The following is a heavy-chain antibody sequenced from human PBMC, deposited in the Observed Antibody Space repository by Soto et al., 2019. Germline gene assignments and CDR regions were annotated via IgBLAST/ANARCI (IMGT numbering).Heavy chain of an antibody. Sequence: SETLSLTCAVYGGSFSGYYWSWIRQPPGKGLEWIGEINHSGSTNYNPSLKSRVTISVDTSKNQFSLKLSSVTAADTAVYYCARSRIAMVRGRNWFDPWGQGTLVTVSS. CDR3: ARSRIAMVRGRNWFDP. CDR2: INHSGST. J-gene: IGHJ5*02. D-gene: IGHD3-10*01. V-gene: IGHV4-34*01. CDR1: GGSFSGYY.